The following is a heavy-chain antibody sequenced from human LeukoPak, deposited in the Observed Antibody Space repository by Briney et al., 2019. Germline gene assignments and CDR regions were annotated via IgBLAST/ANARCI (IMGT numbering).Heavy chain of an antibody. J-gene: IGHJ3*02. CDR3: ARDHHRRLYDSQARDTFDI. D-gene: IGHD3-22*01. CDR1: GFTFSSYS. V-gene: IGHV3-48*01. CDR2: ISSSSSTL. Sequence: GGSLRLSCAASGFTFSSYSMNWVRQAPGKGLEWVSYISSSSSTLYYVDFVKGRFSISRDNAKNSLYLQMNSLRAEDTAVYYCARDHHRRLYDSQARDTFDIWGQGTLVTVSS.